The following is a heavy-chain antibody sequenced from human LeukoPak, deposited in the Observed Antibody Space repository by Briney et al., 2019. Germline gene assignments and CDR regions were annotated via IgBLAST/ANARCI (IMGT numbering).Heavy chain of an antibody. CDR1: GGSFSGYY. CDR2: INHSGST. J-gene: IGHJ4*02. CDR3: ARVGHIAAAGTYDY. Sequence: SETLSLTCAVYGGSFSGYYWSWIRQPPGKGLEWIGEINHSGSTNYNPSLKSRVTISVDTSKNQFSLKLSSVTAADTAVYYCARVGHIAAAGTYDYWGQGTLVTVSS. D-gene: IGHD6-13*01. V-gene: IGHV4-34*01.